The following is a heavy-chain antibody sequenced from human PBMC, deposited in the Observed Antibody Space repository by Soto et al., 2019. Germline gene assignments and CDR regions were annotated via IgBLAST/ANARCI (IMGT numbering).Heavy chain of an antibody. Sequence: GGSLRLSCAASECTFNSWMSWVRQAPGKGLEWVANIKQSGTEKHYVDSVKGRFNISRDNARNSLYLQMNSLRVEDTAVYYCARGGSGGSFDYWGQGTLVTVSS. CDR1: ECTFNSW. CDR2: IKQSGTEK. CDR3: ARGGSGGSFDY. J-gene: IGHJ4*02. V-gene: IGHV3-7*04. D-gene: IGHD3-10*01.